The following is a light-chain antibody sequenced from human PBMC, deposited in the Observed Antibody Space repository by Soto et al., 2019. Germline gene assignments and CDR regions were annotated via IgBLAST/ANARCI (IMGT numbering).Light chain of an antibody. CDR1: QSVSSS. V-gene: IGKV3-20*01. CDR3: QQYGSSPIT. CDR2: GAS. Sequence: EVVLTQSPGTLSLSPGDGATLSCRASQSVSSSLAWYQQKPGQAPRLLIYGASSRATGIPGRFSGSGSGTDFTLTISRLEPEDFAVYSCQQYGSSPITFGHGTRLEIK. J-gene: IGKJ5*01.